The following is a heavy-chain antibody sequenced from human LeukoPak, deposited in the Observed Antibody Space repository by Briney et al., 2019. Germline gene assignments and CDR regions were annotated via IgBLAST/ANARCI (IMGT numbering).Heavy chain of an antibody. CDR3: ASTLAVAGTRDY. Sequence: ASVKVSCKASGYTFTSYDINWVRQATGQGLEWMGWMNPNSGNTGYAQKFQGRVTMTRNTSISTAYMELSSLRSEDTAEYYCASTLAVAGTRDYWGQGTLVTVSS. V-gene: IGHV1-8*01. CDR2: MNPNSGNT. D-gene: IGHD6-19*01. CDR1: GYTFTSYD. J-gene: IGHJ4*02.